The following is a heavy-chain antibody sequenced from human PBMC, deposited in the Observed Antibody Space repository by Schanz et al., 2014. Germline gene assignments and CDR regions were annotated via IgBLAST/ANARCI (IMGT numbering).Heavy chain of an antibody. Sequence: QVQLQESGPGLEKPSETLSLTCTVSGGSISGYYWTWVRQSPGKGLEWIGEIYHSGNTNYSPSLKSRVTISVDTSKNQFSLKLSSVTAADTAVYYCARAEINSGYARYYYGMDVWGQGTTVTVSS. D-gene: IGHD5-12*01. CDR3: ARAEINSGYARYYYGMDV. CDR2: IYHSGNT. CDR1: GGSISGYY. V-gene: IGHV4-59*01. J-gene: IGHJ6*02.